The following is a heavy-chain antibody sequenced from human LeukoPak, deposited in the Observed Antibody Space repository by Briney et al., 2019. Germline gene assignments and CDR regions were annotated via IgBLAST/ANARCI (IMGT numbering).Heavy chain of an antibody. CDR1: GYTLTELS. CDR3: ASRVTMIVTNAFDI. D-gene: IGHD3-22*01. J-gene: IGHJ3*02. CDR2: FDPEDGET. V-gene: IGHV1-24*01. Sequence: GASVNVSCKVSGYTLTELSMHWVRQAPGKGLEWMGGFDPEDGETIYAQKFQGRVTMTEDTSTDTAYMELSSLRSEDTAVYYCASRVTMIVTNAFDIWGQGTMVTVSS.